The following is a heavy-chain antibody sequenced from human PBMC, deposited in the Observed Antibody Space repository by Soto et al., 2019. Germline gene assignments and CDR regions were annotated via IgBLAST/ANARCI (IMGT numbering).Heavy chain of an antibody. Sequence: SETLSLTCTVSGGSISSYYWSWIRQPAGKGLEWIGRIYTSGSTNYNPSLKSRVTMSVDTSKNQFSLKLSSVTAADTAVYYCATIMPGYSYGPTYYFDYWGQGTLVTVSS. CDR2: IYTSGST. CDR3: ATIMPGYSYGPTYYFDY. CDR1: GGSISSYY. V-gene: IGHV4-4*07. D-gene: IGHD5-18*01. J-gene: IGHJ4*02.